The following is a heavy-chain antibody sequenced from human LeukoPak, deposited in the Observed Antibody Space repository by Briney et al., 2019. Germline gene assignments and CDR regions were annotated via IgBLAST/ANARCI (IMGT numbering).Heavy chain of an antibody. CDR3: ARTYCSGGSCSRYNWFDP. CDR2: IYYSGST. Sequence: SETLSLTCTVSSGSISSYYWSWIRQPPGKGLEWIGYIYYSGSTNYNPSLKSRVTISVDTSKNQFSLKLSSVTAADTAVYYCARTYCSGGSCSRYNWFDPWGQGTLVTVSS. J-gene: IGHJ5*02. CDR1: SGSISSYY. V-gene: IGHV4-59*01. D-gene: IGHD2-15*01.